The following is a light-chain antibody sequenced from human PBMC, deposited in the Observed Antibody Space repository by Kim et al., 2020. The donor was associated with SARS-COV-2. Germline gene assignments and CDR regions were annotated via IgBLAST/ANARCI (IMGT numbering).Light chain of an antibody. CDR3: SAYTSISTVI. CDR1: SSDVGDYNY. J-gene: IGLJ2*01. Sequence: GQSITIACTGTSSDVGDYNYVSWYQQHPGKAPKVMIYDVSNRPSGVSSRFSGSKSGNMASLTITGLQAEDEADYYCSAYTSISTVIFGGGTQLTVL. CDR2: DVS. V-gene: IGLV2-14*03.